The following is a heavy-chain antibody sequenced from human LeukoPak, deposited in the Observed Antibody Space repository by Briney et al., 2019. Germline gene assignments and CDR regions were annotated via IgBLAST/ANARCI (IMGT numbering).Heavy chain of an antibody. CDR1: GYTFTSYD. J-gene: IGHJ4*02. CDR2: MNPNSGNT. D-gene: IGHD3-22*01. Sequence: ASVKVSCKASGYTFTSYDINWVRQATGQGLEWMGWMNPNSGNTGYAQKFQGRVTLTRNTSISTASMELSSLRSEDTAVYYCARGGDHYYDSSGYPIDYWGQGTLVTVSS. CDR3: ARGGDHYYDSSGYPIDY. V-gene: IGHV1-8*01.